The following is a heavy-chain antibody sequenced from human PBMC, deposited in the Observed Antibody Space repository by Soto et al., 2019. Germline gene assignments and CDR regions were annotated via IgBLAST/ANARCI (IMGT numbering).Heavy chain of an antibody. CDR1: GYIFVNYG. CDR3: VMVDNYVTPTPQDV. CDR2: ISPYTGNT. D-gene: IGHD3-16*01. J-gene: IGHJ6*02. V-gene: IGHV1-18*01. Sequence: QVQLVQSGDEVKKPGASVKVSCKASGYIFVNYGIAWVRQAPGQGLEWMGWISPYTGNTHSASKGQDRLTMTTDTSTSTAYMDLGSLTSDDTAVYYCVMVDNYVTPTPQDVWGQGTTVTVSS.